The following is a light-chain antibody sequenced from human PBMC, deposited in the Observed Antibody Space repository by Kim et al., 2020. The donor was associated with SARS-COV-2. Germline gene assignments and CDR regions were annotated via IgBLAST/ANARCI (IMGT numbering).Light chain of an antibody. CDR1: QSISSY. CDR3: QQNYSTPLT. V-gene: IGKV1-39*01. CDR2: AAS. Sequence: DIQMTQSPSSLSASVGDRVTITCRASQSISSYLNWYQQKPGNAPKLLIYAASSLQSGVPSRFSGSGSGTDFTLTISSLQPEDFATYYCQQNYSTPLTFGQGTRLEIK. J-gene: IGKJ5*01.